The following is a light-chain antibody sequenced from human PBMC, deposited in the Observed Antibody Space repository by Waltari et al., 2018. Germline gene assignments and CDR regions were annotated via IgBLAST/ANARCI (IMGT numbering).Light chain of an antibody. CDR3: ISFTSSNTWV. CDR1: SSDIGAYNY. J-gene: IGLJ3*02. Sequence: QSALTQPASVSGSPRQSITISCTGTSSDIGAYNYVSWYQQHAGKAPKLVIFGVSHRPTGVSNRFSGSKSGNTASLTISGLQAEDEADYYCISFTSSNTWVFGGGTRVTVL. V-gene: IGLV2-14*01. CDR2: GVS.